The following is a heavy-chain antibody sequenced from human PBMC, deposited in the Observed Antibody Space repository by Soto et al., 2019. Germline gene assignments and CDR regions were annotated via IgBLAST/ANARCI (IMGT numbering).Heavy chain of an antibody. J-gene: IGHJ6*02. Sequence: SETLSLTCTVSGGSISSGGYYWSWIRQHPGKGLEWIGYIYYSGSTYYNPSLKSRVTISVDTSKNQFSLKLSSVTAADTAVYYCARESSYYDSTASGYGMDVWGQGTTVTVSS. CDR1: GGSISSGGYY. CDR2: IYYSGST. V-gene: IGHV4-31*03. CDR3: ARESSYYDSTASGYGMDV. D-gene: IGHD3-22*01.